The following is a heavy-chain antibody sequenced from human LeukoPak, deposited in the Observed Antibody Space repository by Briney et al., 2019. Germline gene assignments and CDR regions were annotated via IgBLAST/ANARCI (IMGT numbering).Heavy chain of an antibody. V-gene: IGHV3-30*02. CDR2: IRYDGSNK. J-gene: IGHJ4*02. CDR3: ARDRLHYGEYEKTLDY. CDR1: GFTFSTYG. D-gene: IGHD4-17*01. Sequence: PGGSLRLSCAASGFTFSTYGMHWVRQAPGKGLEWVAFIRYDGSNKYYADSVKGRFTISRDNAKNSLYLQMNSLRVDDTAVYYCARDRLHYGEYEKTLDYWGQGTLVTVSS.